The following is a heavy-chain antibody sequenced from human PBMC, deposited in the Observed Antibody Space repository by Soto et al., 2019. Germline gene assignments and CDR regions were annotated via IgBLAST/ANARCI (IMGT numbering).Heavy chain of an antibody. J-gene: IGHJ5*02. D-gene: IGHD2-2*02. V-gene: IGHV4-39*01. CDR1: GGSISRSTYY. CDR3: ARQVPAAIRLGWFDP. Sequence: SETLSLTCTVSGGSISRSTYYWGWIRQPPGKGLEWIGSIYYSGSTYYRPSLKSRVTISVDTSKNQFSLKLSSVTAADTAVYYCARQVPAAIRLGWFDPWGQGTLVTVPS. CDR2: IYYSGST.